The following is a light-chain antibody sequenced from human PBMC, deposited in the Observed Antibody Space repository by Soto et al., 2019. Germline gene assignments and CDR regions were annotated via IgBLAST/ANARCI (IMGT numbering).Light chain of an antibody. CDR2: GAS. J-gene: IGKJ1*01. V-gene: IGKV3-15*01. Sequence: EIVMTQSPATLSVSPGERATLSCRASQSVSSNLAWYQQKPGQAPRLLIYGASTRATGIPARFSGSGSGTEFTLTISSLQSEDFAVYYCQQYNNWPPPWTFGQGTRWKSN. CDR3: QQYNNWPPPWT. CDR1: QSVSSN.